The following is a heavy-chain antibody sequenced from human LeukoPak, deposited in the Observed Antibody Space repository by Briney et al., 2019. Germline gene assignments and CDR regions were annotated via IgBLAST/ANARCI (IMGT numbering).Heavy chain of an antibody. CDR1: GGTFSSYA. Sequence: SVKVSCKASGGTFSSYAISWVRQAPGQGLEWMGGIIPIFGTANYAQKFQGRVTITAEKSTSTAYMELSSLRSEDTAVYYCATIPTTYYYDSSGLDAFDIWGQGTMVTVSS. V-gene: IGHV1-69*06. D-gene: IGHD3-22*01. J-gene: IGHJ3*02. CDR3: ATIPTTYYYDSSGLDAFDI. CDR2: IIPIFGTA.